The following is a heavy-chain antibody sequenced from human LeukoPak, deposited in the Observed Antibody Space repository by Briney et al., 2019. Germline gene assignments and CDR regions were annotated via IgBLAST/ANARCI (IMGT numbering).Heavy chain of an antibody. V-gene: IGHV3-23*01. CDR1: GFTFSSYA. CDR2: ISGSGGST. D-gene: IGHD5-12*01. CDR3: AKESLIADSGYDFDY. Sequence: GGSLGLSCAASGFTFSSYAMSWVRQAPGKGLEWVSAISGSGGSTYYADSVKGRFTISRDNSENTLYLQMNSLRAEDTAVYYCAKESLIADSGYDFDYWGQGTLVTVSS. J-gene: IGHJ4*02.